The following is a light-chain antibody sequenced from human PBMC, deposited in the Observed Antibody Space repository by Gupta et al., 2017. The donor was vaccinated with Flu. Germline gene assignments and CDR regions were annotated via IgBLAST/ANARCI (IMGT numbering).Light chain of an antibody. Sequence: TSSDIGVYNYVSWYQQHPRKAPKLMIYEVTKRPSGVSNRFSGFKSGNTASLTISGLQAEDEADYYCSSYTSSRTVVFGGGTRLTVL. CDR3: SSYTSSRTVV. J-gene: IGLJ3*02. V-gene: IGLV2-14*01. CDR1: SSDIGVYNY. CDR2: EVT.